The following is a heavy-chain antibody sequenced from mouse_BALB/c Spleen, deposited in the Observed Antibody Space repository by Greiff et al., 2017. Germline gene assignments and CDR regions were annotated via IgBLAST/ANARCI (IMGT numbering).Heavy chain of an antibody. V-gene: IGHV14-4*02. CDR3: NGYDERPWFAY. D-gene: IGHD2-12*01. Sequence: VQLQQSGAELVRSGASVKLSCTASGFNIKDYYMHWVKQRPEQGLEWIGWIDPENGDTEYAPKFQGKATMTADTSSNTAYLQLSSLTSEDTAVYYCNGYDERPWFAYWGQRTLVTVSA. CDR2: IDPENGDT. J-gene: IGHJ3*01. CDR1: GFNIKDYY.